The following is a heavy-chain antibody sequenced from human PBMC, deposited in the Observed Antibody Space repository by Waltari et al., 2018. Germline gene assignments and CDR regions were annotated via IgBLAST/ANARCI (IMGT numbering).Heavy chain of an antibody. D-gene: IGHD2-21*02. CDR1: GGSFSSYT. CDR3: ANGAYCGGDCYSVGSFDY. V-gene: IGHV1-69*02. J-gene: IGHJ4*02. CDR2: IIPILGIA. Sequence: QVQLVQSGAEVKKPGSSVKVSCKASGGSFSSYTISWVQQAPGQGLEWMGRIIPILGIANYAQKFQGRVTITADKSTSTAYMELSSLRSEDTAVYYCANGAYCGGDCYSVGSFDYWGQGTLVTVSS.